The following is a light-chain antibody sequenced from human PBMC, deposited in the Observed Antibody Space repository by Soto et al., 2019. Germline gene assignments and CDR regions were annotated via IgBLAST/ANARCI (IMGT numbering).Light chain of an antibody. CDR1: SSDVGGYNY. CDR2: DVS. CDR3: CSYAGSYTHV. J-gene: IGLJ1*01. V-gene: IGLV2-11*01. Sequence: QSALTQPRSVSGSPGQSVTISRTGTSSDVGGYNYVSWYQQHPGKALKLMIYDVSKRPSGVPDRFSGSKSGNTASLTISGLQAEDEADYYCCSYAGSYTHVFGTGTKVTVL.